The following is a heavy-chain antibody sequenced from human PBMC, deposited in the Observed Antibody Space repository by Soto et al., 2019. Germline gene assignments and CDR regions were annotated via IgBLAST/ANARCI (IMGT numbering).Heavy chain of an antibody. J-gene: IGHJ3*02. V-gene: IGHV1-8*01. D-gene: IGHD2-2*01. Sequence: GASVKVSCKASGYTFTSYDINWVRQATGQGLEWMGWMNPNSGNTGYAQKFQGRVTMTRNTSISTAYMELSSLRSEDTAVYYCARVLCSSTSCYLDAFDIWGQGTMVT. CDR1: GYTFTSYD. CDR3: ARVLCSSTSCYLDAFDI. CDR2: MNPNSGNT.